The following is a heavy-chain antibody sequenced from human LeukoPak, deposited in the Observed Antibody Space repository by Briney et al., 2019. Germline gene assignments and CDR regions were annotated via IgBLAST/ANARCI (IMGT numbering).Heavy chain of an antibody. J-gene: IGHJ6*04. CDR3: ARVSSYGSGSIYSTFYYGMDV. D-gene: IGHD3-10*01. CDR2: TYYRSKWYN. V-gene: IGHV6-1*01. CDR1: GDSVSSNSAV. Sequence: SQTLSLTCAISGDSVSSNSAVWNWIRQSPSRGLEWLGRTYYRSKWYNDYAVSVKSRITINPDTSKNQFSLQLNSVTPEDTAVYYCARVSSYGSGSIYSTFYYGMDVWGKGTTVTVSS.